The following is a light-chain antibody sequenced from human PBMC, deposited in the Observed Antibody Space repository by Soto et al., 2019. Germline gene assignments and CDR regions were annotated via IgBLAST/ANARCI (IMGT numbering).Light chain of an antibody. CDR1: QSVSSN. J-gene: IGKJ5*01. CDR2: GAS. CDR3: QQYNNWPRIT. Sequence: EIVLTQSPATPSVSPGERATLSCRAGQSVSSNLAWYQQEPGQAPRLLIYGASTRATGIPARFSGSGSGTEFTLTISSLQSEDFAVYYCQQYNNWPRITFGQGTRLEI. V-gene: IGKV3-15*01.